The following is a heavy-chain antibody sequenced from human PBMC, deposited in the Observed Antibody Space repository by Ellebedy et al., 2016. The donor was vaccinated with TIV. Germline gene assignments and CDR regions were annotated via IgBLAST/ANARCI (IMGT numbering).Heavy chain of an antibody. CDR2: TYSGDT. Sequence: PGGSLRLSCVASGVTVSGNYMSWVRQAPGKGLEWVSVTYSGDTDYADSVEGRFTISTDNSKNTLYLQMNSLRAEDTAVYYCARDSNVWGQGTLFTVSS. J-gene: IGHJ4*02. CDR1: GVTVSGNY. V-gene: IGHV3-53*01. CDR3: ARDSNV. D-gene: IGHD4/OR15-4a*01.